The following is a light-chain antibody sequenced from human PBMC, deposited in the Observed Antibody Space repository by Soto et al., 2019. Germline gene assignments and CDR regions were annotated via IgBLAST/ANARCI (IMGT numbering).Light chain of an antibody. CDR2: GAS. CDR3: QQYGSSPRT. V-gene: IGKV3-20*01. Sequence: EIVLTQSPGTLSLSPGERATLSCRASQSVNSNHLAWYQQKPGQTPRLLISGASSRATGIPDRFSGSGSGTDFTLTISRLEPEDFAVYYCQQYGSSPRTFGQGTKVDIK. CDR1: QSVNSNH. J-gene: IGKJ1*01.